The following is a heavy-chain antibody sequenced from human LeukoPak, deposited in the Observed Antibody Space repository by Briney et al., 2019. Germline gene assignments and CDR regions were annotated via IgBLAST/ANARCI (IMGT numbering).Heavy chain of an antibody. J-gene: IGHJ4*02. CDR2: INPSGGST. D-gene: IGHD1-26*01. CDR1: GYTFTSYY. CDR3: ARPGLSFSGSYSFDY. Sequence: VGSVKVSCKASGYTFTSYYMHWVRQAPGQGLEWMGIINPSGGSTSYAQKFQGRVTMTRDTSTSTVYMELSSLRSEDTAVYYCARPGLSFSGSYSFDYWGQGTLVTVSS. V-gene: IGHV1-46*01.